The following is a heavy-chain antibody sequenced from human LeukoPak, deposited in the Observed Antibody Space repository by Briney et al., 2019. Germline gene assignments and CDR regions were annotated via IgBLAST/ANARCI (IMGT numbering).Heavy chain of an antibody. CDR2: IIPILGIA. CDR1: GGTFSSYT. CDR3: ATLYSGSTRGYYYYGMDV. J-gene: IGHJ6*02. V-gene: IGHV1-69*02. D-gene: IGHD1-26*01. Sequence: PRASVKVSCKASGGTFSSYTISWVRQAPGQGLGWMGRIIPILGIANYAQKFQGRVTITADKSTSTAYMELSSLRSEDTAVYYCATLYSGSTRGYYYYGMDVWGQGTTVTVSS.